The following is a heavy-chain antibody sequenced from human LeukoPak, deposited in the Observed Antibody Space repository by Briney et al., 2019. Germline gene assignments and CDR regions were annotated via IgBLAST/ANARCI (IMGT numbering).Heavy chain of an antibody. CDR1: GGSFSGYY. Sequence: KPSETLSLTFAVYGGSFSGYYWSWIRQPPGKGLEWIGEINHSGSTNYNPSLKSRVTISVDTSKNQFSLKLSSVTAADTAVYYCARGRGSYYFQHWGQGTLVTVSS. CDR2: INHSGST. CDR3: ARGRGSYYFQH. J-gene: IGHJ1*01. D-gene: IGHD3-10*01. V-gene: IGHV4-34*01.